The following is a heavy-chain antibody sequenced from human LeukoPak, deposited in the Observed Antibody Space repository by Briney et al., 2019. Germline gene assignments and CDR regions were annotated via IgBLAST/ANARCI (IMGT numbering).Heavy chain of an antibody. D-gene: IGHD6-19*01. V-gene: IGHV2-5*02. CDR1: GFSLTTSGVG. CDR3: APRRPGHITGWGNSYFDN. CDR2: IYWDDDR. Sequence: SGPTLVEPTQTLTLTCTFSGFSLTTSGVGVGWIRQPPGKALEWLAVIYWDDDRRYNPSLKTRLAITKDTSKNQVVLTMANMDPVDIGTYYRAPRRPGHITGWGNSYFDNWAPGTLVTVCS. J-gene: IGHJ4*02.